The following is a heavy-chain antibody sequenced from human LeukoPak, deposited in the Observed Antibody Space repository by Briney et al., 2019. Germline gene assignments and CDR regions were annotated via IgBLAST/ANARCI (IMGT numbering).Heavy chain of an antibody. Sequence: GGSLRLSCAASGFTFSSYWMNWVRQAPGKGLEWVGRIKSKTDGGTTDYAAPVKGRFTISRDDSKNTLYLQMNSLKTEDTAVYYCTTEYPYYDSSGYYDAFDIWGQGTMVTVSS. V-gene: IGHV3-15*07. CDR3: TTEYPYYDSSGYYDAFDI. J-gene: IGHJ3*02. D-gene: IGHD3-22*01. CDR1: GFTFSSYW. CDR2: IKSKTDGGTT.